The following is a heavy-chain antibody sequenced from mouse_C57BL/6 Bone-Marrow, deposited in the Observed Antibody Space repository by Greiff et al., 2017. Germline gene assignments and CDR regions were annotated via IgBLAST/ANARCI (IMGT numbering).Heavy chain of an antibody. CDR3: ARGIKT. D-gene: IGHD2-4*01. CDR1: GYTFTSYW. J-gene: IGHJ3*02. Sequence: QVQLQQPGAELVKPGASVKLSCKASGYTFTSYWMQWVKQRPGQGLEWIGEIDPSDSYTNYNQKFKGKATLTVDTSSSTAYMQLSSLTSEDSAVYSCARGIKTWGQGTLVTVSA. V-gene: IGHV1-50*01. CDR2: IDPSDSYT.